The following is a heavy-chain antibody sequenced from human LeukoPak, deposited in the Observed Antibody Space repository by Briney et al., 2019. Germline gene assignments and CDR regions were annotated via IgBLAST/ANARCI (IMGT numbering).Heavy chain of an antibody. D-gene: IGHD3-22*01. V-gene: IGHV3-7*04. CDR3: ARDYSSGRDF. CDR2: INQDGSDQ. CDR1: GFTFSTKW. J-gene: IGHJ4*02. Sequence: GGSLRVSCAASGFTFSTKWMSWVRQAPGKGLEWVATINQDGSDQYYVDSVKGRFTISRDNAKNSLDLQMNSLRAEDTAVYYCARDYSSGRDFWGQGTLATVSS.